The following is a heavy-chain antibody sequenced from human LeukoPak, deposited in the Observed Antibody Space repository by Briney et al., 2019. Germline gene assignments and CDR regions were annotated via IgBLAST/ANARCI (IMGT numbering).Heavy chain of an antibody. J-gene: IGHJ4*02. V-gene: IGHV3-23*01. Sequence: GGSLRLSCAASGFIFSSYAMSRVRQAPGKGLEWVSGISGSGTYTYDADSVKGRFSISRDNSKNTLYLQMNDLRAEDTALYYCAKDWDSGSYFADYWGQGTLVAVAS. CDR3: AKDWDSGSYFADY. CDR1: GFIFSSYA. CDR2: ISGSGTYT. D-gene: IGHD1-26*01.